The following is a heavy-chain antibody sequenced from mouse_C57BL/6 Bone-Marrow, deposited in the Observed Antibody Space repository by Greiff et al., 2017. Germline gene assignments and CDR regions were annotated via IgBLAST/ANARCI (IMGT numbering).Heavy chain of an antibody. CDR2: IWWDDDK. CDR3: ARIMAPYDLYYIDY. Sequence: QVQLKESGPGILQPSQTLSLTCSFSGFSLSTFGMGVGWIRQPSGKGLEWLAHIWWDDDKYYNPALKSRLTISKDTSKNQVFLKIANVDTADTATYYCARIMAPYDLYYIDYWGQGTTLTVSS. D-gene: IGHD2-3*01. V-gene: IGHV8-8*01. J-gene: IGHJ2*01. CDR1: GFSLSTFGMG.